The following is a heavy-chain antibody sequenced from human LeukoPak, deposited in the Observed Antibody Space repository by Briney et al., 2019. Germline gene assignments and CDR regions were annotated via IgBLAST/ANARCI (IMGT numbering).Heavy chain of an antibody. CDR3: AKDGELRPAAD. D-gene: IGHD2-2*01. CDR2: LTDSGGST. Sequence: PGGSLRLSCAASGFTFSSCAMSWVRQAPGKGLEWVSSLTDSGGSTYYADSVRGRFTISRDNSKNTLYLQMNSLRAEDTAVYYCAKDGELRPAADWGQGTLVTVSS. CDR1: GFTFSSCA. V-gene: IGHV3-23*01. J-gene: IGHJ4*02.